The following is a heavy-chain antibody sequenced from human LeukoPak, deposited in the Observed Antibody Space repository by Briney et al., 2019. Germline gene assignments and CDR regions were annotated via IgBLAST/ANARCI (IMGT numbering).Heavy chain of an antibody. CDR2: INPSGGST. CDR3: AREMWGTTLVTPFDY. D-gene: IGHD4-23*01. CDR1: GYTFTSYY. V-gene: IGHV1-46*01. J-gene: IGHJ4*02. Sequence: ASVKVSCKASGYTFTSYYMHWVRQAPGQGLEWMGIINPSGGSTSYAQKFQGRVTMTRDTSTSTVYMELSSLRSDDTAVYYCAREMWGTTLVTPFDYWGQGTLVTVSS.